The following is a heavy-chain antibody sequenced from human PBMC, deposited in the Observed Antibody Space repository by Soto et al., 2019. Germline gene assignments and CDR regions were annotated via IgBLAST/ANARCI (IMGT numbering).Heavy chain of an antibody. V-gene: IGHV4-4*01. Sequence: LSLTCAVSGESVNTDDWSAWVRQPPGKRLEWIGEISHNDITNYHPFLKTRLSFSLSRDRSSLQFSLSLRSATATDADVYFCESRTSPDYIDAWGQGKMVTVSS. CDR3: ESRTSPDYIDA. CDR1: GESVNTDDW. D-gene: IGHD4-17*01. CDR2: ISHNDIT. J-gene: IGHJ5*02.